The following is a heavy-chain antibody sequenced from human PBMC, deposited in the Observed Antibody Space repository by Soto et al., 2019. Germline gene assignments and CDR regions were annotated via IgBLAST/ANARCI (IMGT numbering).Heavy chain of an antibody. CDR2: IYYSGST. CDR1: GGSISSSSYY. J-gene: IGHJ4*02. CDR3: ARGSFRIASRRGEFDY. V-gene: IGHV4-39*01. D-gene: IGHD6-6*01. Sequence: SETLSLTCTVSGGSISSSSYYWGWIRQPPGKGLEWIGSIYYSGSTYYNPSLKSRITINPDTSKNQFSLQLNSVTPEDTAVYYCARGSFRIASRRGEFDYCGQGTLVTVSS.